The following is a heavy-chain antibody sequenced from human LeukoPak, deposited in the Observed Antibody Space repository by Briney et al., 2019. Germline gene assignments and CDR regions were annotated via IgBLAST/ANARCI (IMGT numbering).Heavy chain of an antibody. CDR1: GYTFATYG. Sequence: GASVKVSCKSSGYTFATYGFCWMRQAPGHGLEWMGWISANTGKTDYARKFQGRVTMTTDTSTSTAYMELRSLRPDDTAVYYCAMVASDRRDYWGQGTLLTVSS. CDR2: ISANTGKT. J-gene: IGHJ4*02. V-gene: IGHV1-18*01. CDR3: AMVASDRRDY.